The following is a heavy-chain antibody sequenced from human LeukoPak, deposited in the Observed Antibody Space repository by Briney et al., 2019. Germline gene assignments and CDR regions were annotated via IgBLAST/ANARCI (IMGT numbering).Heavy chain of an antibody. V-gene: IGHV3-7*01. CDR2: IKEDGSEK. D-gene: IGHD5-12*01. CDR3: AQGGATISDY. Sequence: GWSLRLSCAVSGFTLSNFWMAWVRQAPGKGLEWVANIKEDGSEKYYADSVKGRFTISGDNAKNSLYLQMNTLRVEDTAVYYCAQGGATISDYWGQGTLVTVSS. J-gene: IGHJ4*02. CDR1: GFTLSNFW.